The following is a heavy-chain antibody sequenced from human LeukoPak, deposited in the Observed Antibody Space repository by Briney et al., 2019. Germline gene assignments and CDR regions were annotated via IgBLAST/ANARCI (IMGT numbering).Heavy chain of an antibody. J-gene: IGHJ3*02. CDR2: ISGSGGST. Sequence: PGESLRLSCAASGFTFSSYAMSWVRQAPGKGLEWVSAISGSGGSTYYADSVKGRFTISRDNSKNTLYLQMNSLRAEDTAVYYCARGNADAFDIWGQGTMVSVCS. CDR3: ARGNADAFDI. V-gene: IGHV3-23*01. CDR1: GFTFSSYA.